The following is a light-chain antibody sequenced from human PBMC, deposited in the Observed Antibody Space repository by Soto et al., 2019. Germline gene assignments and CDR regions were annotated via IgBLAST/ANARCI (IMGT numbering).Light chain of an antibody. CDR1: QSVSSY. Sequence: EIVLTQSPATLSLSPGERATLSCRASQSVSSYLAWYQQKPGQAPRLLIYDASNRGTGIPARFSGSGSGTDFTLTISSLEPEDFEVYYCQQRSNWPQLTFGGGTKVEIK. CDR3: QQRSNWPQLT. V-gene: IGKV3-11*01. J-gene: IGKJ4*01. CDR2: DAS.